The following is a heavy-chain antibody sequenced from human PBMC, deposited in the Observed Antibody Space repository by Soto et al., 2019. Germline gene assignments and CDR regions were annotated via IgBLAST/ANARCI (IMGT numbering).Heavy chain of an antibody. CDR2: IIPIFGTA. CDR1: GGTFSSYA. D-gene: IGHD5-18*01. V-gene: IGHV1-69*06. CDR3: ARDDVDTVPAGWFDP. Sequence: GASVKVSCKASGGTFSSYAISWVRQAPGQGLEWMGGIIPIFGTANYAQKFQGRVTITADKSTSTAYMELSSLRSEDTAVYYCARDDVDTVPAGWFDPWGQGTLVTV. J-gene: IGHJ5*02.